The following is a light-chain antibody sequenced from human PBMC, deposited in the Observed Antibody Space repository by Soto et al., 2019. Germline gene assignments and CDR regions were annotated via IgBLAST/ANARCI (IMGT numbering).Light chain of an antibody. V-gene: IGKV1-39*01. J-gene: IGKJ2*01. Sequence: DIQMTQSPSSLSASVGDRVTITCRASQSISSYLNWYQQKPGKAPKLLIYAASSLQSGVPSRFNNNRTRTDFTLTISSLQPEDFATYYCQQSYSTPYTFGQGTKLEIK. CDR3: QQSYSTPYT. CDR2: AAS. CDR1: QSISSY.